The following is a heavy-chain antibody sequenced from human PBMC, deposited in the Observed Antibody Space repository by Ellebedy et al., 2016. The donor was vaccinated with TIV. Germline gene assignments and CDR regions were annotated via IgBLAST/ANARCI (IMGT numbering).Heavy chain of an antibody. D-gene: IGHD5-18*01. CDR2: IYRGDSDT. CDR3: ARGPWGIQPWSDWFDP. CDR1: GYSFTSYW. J-gene: IGHJ5*02. V-gene: IGHV5-51*01. Sequence: GESLKISXKGSGYSFTSYWIGWVRQMPGKGLEWMGIIYRGDSDTRYSPSFQGQVTISADKSISTAYLQWSSLKASDTAMYYCARGPWGIQPWSDWFDPWGQGTLVTVSS.